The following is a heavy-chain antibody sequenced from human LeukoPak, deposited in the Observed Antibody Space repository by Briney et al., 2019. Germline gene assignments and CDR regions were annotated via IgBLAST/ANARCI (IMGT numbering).Heavy chain of an antibody. D-gene: IGHD1-14*01. CDR2: ISSSSSTI. V-gene: IGHV3-48*04. CDR3: AREDAGRTGDDIHHNWFDP. CDR1: GFTFSSYS. J-gene: IGHJ5*02. Sequence: PGGSLRLFCAASGFTFSSYSMNWVRQAPGKGLEGGSYISSSSSTIYYADSVKGPLTTSRDTAKNLLYMQMNSMRADDTAVYYCAREDAGRTGDDIHHNWFDPWGQGTLVTVSS.